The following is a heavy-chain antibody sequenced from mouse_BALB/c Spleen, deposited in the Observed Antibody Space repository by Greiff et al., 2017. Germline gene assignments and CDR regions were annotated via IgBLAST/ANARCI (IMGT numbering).Heavy chain of an antibody. CDR3: ARDMGYGYLDY. J-gene: IGHJ4*01. CDR1: GFTFTDYY. Sequence: EVMLVESGGGLVQPGGSLRLSCATSGFTFTDYYMSWVRQPPGKALEWLGFIRNKANGYTTEYSASVKGRFTISRDNSQSILYLQMNTLRAEDSATYYCARDMGYGYLDYWGQGTSVTVSS. V-gene: IGHV7-3*02. D-gene: IGHD1-2*01. CDR2: IRNKANGYTT.